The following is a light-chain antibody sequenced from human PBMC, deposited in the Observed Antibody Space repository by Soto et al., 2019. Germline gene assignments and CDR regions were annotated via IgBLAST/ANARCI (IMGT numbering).Light chain of an antibody. V-gene: IGKV1D-12*01. Sequence: GDRVTITCQATQDIRKYLNWYQQKPGKAPKLLIYAASSLQSGVPSRFSGSGFGTDFTLTISSLQPEDSAIYYCQQADTFPITFGQGTRLENK. J-gene: IGKJ5*01. CDR2: AAS. CDR3: QQADTFPIT. CDR1: QDIRKY.